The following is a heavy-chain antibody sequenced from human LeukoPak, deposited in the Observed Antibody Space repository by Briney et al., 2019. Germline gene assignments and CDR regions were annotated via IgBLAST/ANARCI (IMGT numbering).Heavy chain of an antibody. CDR2: INHSGST. V-gene: IGHV4-34*01. J-gene: IGHJ4*02. CDR1: GGSFSGYY. D-gene: IGHD2-8*01. Sequence: SETLSLTCAVYGGSFSGYYWSWIRQPPGKGLEWIGEINHSGSTNYNPSLKSRVTISVDTSKNQFSLKLSSVTAADTAVYYCTRGGVYWGQGTLVTVSS. CDR3: TRGGVY.